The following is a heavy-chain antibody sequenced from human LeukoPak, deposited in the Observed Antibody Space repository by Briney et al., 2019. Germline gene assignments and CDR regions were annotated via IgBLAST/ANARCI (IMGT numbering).Heavy chain of an antibody. Sequence: SETLSLTCTVSGGSISAYDWSWIRQPPGKGLEWIGNIYDSQISSYNPSLKSRVTISLDTSQNQLSLDLSSVTAADTAVYYCARHSLVFYGSGSYLLNSMDVWGQGTTVTVSS. J-gene: IGHJ6*02. D-gene: IGHD3-10*01. CDR2: IYDSQIS. CDR3: ARHSLVFYGSGSYLLNSMDV. CDR1: GGSISAYD. V-gene: IGHV4-59*08.